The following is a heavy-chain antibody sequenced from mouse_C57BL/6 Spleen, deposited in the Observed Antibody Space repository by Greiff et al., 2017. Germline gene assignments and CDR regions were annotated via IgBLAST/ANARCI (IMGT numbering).Heavy chain of an antibody. D-gene: IGHD2-3*01. CDR3: AREWDDGYYKDFDY. V-gene: IGHV1-80*01. J-gene: IGHJ2*01. CDR1: GYAFSSYW. CDR2: IYPGDGDT. Sequence: QVQLKQSGAELVKPGASVKISCKASGYAFSSYWMNWVKQRPGTGLEWIGQIYPGDGDTNYNGKFKGKATLTADKSSSTAYMQLSSLTSEDSAVYFCAREWDDGYYKDFDYWGQGTTRTVSS.